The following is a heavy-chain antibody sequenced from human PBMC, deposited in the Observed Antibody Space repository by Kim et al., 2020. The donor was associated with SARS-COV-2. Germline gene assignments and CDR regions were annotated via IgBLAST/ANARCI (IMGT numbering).Heavy chain of an antibody. V-gene: IGHV4-4*02. CDR1: GGSISSSNW. CDR2: IYHSGST. J-gene: IGHJ6*02. CDR3: ARGTHGYSYGYEYYYGMDV. D-gene: IGHD5-18*01. Sequence: SETLSLTCAVSGGSISSSNWWSWVRQPPGKGLEWIGEIYHSGSTNYNPSLKSRVTISVDKSKNQFSLKLSSVTAADTAVYYCARGTHGYSYGYEYYYGMDVWGQGTTVTVSS.